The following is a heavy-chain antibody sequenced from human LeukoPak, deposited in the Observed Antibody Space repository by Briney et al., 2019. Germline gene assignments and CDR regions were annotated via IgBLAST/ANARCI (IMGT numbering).Heavy chain of an antibody. CDR1: GFTFSNYA. V-gene: IGHV3-7*01. J-gene: IGHJ4*02. Sequence: GRSLRLSCAASGFTFSNYAMHWVRQAPGKGLGWVASINLDGSEKNYVDSVEGRFAISRDNAKKSLFLQMNSLRDEDTAVYYCARTRLSCDCWGQGTLVTVSS. CDR3: ARTRLSCDC. D-gene: IGHD2/OR15-2a*01. CDR2: INLDGSEK.